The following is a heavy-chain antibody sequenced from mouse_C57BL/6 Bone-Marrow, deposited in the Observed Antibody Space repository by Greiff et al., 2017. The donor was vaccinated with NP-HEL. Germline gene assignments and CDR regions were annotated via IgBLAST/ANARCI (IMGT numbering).Heavy chain of an antibody. CDR1: GYTFTSYW. V-gene: IGHV1-64*01. CDR2: IHPNSVST. D-gene: IGHD1-2*01. Sequence: QVQLPQPGAELVKPGASVKLSCKASGYTFTSYWMHWVKQRPGQGLEWIGMIHPNSVSTNYNEKFKSKATRTVDKSSSTAYRKRSSLTSEDSAVYYCARLTTAGFAYWGQGTLVTVAA. J-gene: IGHJ3*01. CDR3: ARLTTAGFAY.